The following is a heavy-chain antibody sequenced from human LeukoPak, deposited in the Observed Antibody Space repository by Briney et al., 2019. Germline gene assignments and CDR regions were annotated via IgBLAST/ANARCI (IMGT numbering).Heavy chain of an antibody. CDR3: ARAPKNYDISPRGDY. Sequence: GRSLRLSCAASGFTFDDYAMHWVRQAPGKGLEWVSGISWNSGSIGYADSVKGRFTISRDNAKNSLYLQMNSLRAEDTAVYYCARAPKNYDISPRGDYWGQGTLVTVSS. V-gene: IGHV3-9*01. J-gene: IGHJ4*02. D-gene: IGHD3-9*01. CDR1: GFTFDDYA. CDR2: ISWNSGSI.